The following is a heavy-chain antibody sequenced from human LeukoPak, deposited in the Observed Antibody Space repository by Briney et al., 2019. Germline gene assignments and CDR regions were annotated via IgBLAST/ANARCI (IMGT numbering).Heavy chain of an antibody. J-gene: IGHJ4*02. CDR3: ARSSGWNSFDY. CDR2: IIPTFGTA. D-gene: IGHD6-19*01. Sequence: ASVKVSCKASGGTFSSYAISWVRQAPGQGLEWMGGIIPTFGTANYAQKFQGRVTITADQSMSTAYMELSSLRSQDTAVYYCARSSGWNSFDYWGQGTLVTVSS. CDR1: GGTFSSYA. V-gene: IGHV1-69*13.